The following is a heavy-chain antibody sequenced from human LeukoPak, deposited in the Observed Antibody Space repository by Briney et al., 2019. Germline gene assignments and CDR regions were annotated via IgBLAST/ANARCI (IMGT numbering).Heavy chain of an antibody. CDR1: GGSISSYY. J-gene: IGHJ4*02. CDR3: ASYQSGSYYY. Sequence: SETLSLTCTVSGGSISSYYWSWIRQPPGKGLEWIGYIYYSGSTSYNPSLKSRVTISVDTSKNQFSLKLSSVTAADTAVYYCASYQSGSYYYWGQGTLVTVSS. V-gene: IGHV4-59*01. D-gene: IGHD1-26*01. CDR2: IYYSGST.